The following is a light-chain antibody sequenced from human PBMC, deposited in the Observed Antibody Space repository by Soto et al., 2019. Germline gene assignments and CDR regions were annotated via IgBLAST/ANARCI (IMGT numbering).Light chain of an antibody. J-gene: IGKJ1*01. V-gene: IGKV1-5*03. CDR3: QQYNSYSRT. CDR2: KAS. Sequence: DIQMTQSPSTRSASVGDRVTITCRARQSLSSWLAWYQQNPGKATKLLIYKASSLESGFPSRLSGSGSGKECTLTISSLQPDDFATYYCQQYNSYSRTCGQGTKVEIK. CDR1: QSLSSW.